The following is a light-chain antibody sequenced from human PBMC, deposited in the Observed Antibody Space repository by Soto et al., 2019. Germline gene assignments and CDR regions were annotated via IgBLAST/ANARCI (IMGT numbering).Light chain of an antibody. CDR1: SGDIGSYNR. Sequence: QSALTQPASVSGSPGQSITISCTGTSGDIGSYNRVSWYQQHPGKAPKLIIYEVTDRPSRVSNRFSGSKSGNTASLTISGLQAEDEAEYYCQSYDSSLSGVVFGGGTKVTVL. CDR3: QSYDSSLSGVV. V-gene: IGLV2-14*01. J-gene: IGLJ2*01. CDR2: EVT.